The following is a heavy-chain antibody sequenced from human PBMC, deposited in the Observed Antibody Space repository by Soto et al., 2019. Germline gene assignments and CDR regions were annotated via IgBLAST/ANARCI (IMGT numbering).Heavy chain of an antibody. J-gene: IGHJ6*02. D-gene: IGHD2-2*01. V-gene: IGHV5-51*01. CDR1: GFNFPTFW. Sequence: GESLKISCKHSGFNFPTFWIAWVRQMPGKGLEWMGTIYPDDSDTRYIPSFQGQVSISADKSIQTAYLQWGSLKASDSALYYCARAAFYCSSTSCYGYRYYYYYGMDVWGQGTTVTVSS. CDR2: IYPDDSDT. CDR3: ARAAFYCSSTSCYGYRYYYYYGMDV.